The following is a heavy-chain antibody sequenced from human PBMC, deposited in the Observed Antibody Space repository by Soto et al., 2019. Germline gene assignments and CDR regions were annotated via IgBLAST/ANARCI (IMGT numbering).Heavy chain of an antibody. V-gene: IGHV3-23*01. CDR1: GFNFTCYG. CDR2: IRGEGGQT. Sequence: GGTLGLCCTASGFNFTCYGLGWVRQDPGKGLQWVATIRGEGGQTHYTDALKGRFSISRDNSKNTVYLQMDSLRAEDTAMYFCARDVGLDSDDFFAYWGQGTQVTVPS. D-gene: IGHD1-1*01. J-gene: IGHJ4*02. CDR3: ARDVGLDSDDFFAY.